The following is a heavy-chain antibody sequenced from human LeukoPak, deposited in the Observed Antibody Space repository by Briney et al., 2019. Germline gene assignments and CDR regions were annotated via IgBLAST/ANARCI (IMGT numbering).Heavy chain of an antibody. CDR1: GYTFTGYY. J-gene: IGHJ3*02. CDR2: INPNSGGT. D-gene: IGHD2-2*01. V-gene: IGHV1-2*02. CDR3: ARDFSRSDAFDI. Sequence: ASVKVSCKASGYTFTGYYMHWVRQAPGQGLEWMGWINPNSGGTNYAQKFQGRVTMTRDTSISTAYMELSRLRSDDTAVYYCARDFSRSDAFDIWSQGTMVTVSS.